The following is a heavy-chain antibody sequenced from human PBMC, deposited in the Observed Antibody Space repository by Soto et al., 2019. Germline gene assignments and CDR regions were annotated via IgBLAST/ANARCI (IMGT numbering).Heavy chain of an antibody. Sequence: HHGGSLRLSCVASGFTLRCYCMSWVRQAPGKGLEWVSDIWYDGSNKIYGESMKGRFTVSRDDLKNTVYLQMKNLRVDDTGIYYCARDMEYVDIVSTIIHRYSFSAMDVWGQGTTVTVSS. CDR1: GFTLRCYC. CDR2: IWYDGSNK. CDR3: ARDMEYVDIVSTIIHRYSFSAMDV. J-gene: IGHJ6*02. V-gene: IGHV3-33*08. D-gene: IGHD5-12*01.